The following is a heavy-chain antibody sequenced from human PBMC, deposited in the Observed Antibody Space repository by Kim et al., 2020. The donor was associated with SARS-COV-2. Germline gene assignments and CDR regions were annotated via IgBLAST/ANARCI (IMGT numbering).Heavy chain of an antibody. CDR3: ARGTNDYGRGFDY. CDR2: INPIGGST. V-gene: IGHV1-46*04. J-gene: IGHJ4*02. Sequence: ASVKVSCKASGFTFTNYFMHWVRQAPGQGLEWLGIINPIGGSTFYAQEVQGRVSMARDTSTSTVYMELSSLRSEDTAGYYCARGTNDYGRGFDYWGQGTL. D-gene: IGHD4-17*01. CDR1: GFTFTNYF.